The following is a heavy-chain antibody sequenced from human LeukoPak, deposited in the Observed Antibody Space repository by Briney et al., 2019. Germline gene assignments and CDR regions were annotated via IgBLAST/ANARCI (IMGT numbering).Heavy chain of an antibody. CDR2: INWNAGNA. D-gene: IGHD2-21*02. Sequence: GGSLRLSCAASGFTFDDYDMSWVRHAPGKGLEWVSNINWNAGNAGYADSVKGRFTISRDNAKNSLYLQMNSLRVEDTAMYYCARDGLRRPPTPYCGGDCPLDYWGQGTLVSVSS. V-gene: IGHV3-20*04. CDR1: GFTFDDYD. J-gene: IGHJ4*02. CDR3: ARDGLRRPPTPYCGGDCPLDY.